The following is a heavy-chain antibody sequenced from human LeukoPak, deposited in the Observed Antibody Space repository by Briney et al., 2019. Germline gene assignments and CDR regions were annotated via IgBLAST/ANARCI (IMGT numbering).Heavy chain of an antibody. CDR3: ARQSYGSFLYYFDQ. CDR2: ISSSSSYI. V-gene: IGHV3-11*06. J-gene: IGHJ4*02. CDR1: GFTFSDYY. Sequence: GGSLRLSCAASGFTFSDYYMSWIRQAPGKGLEWVSSISSSSSYIYYAESVKGRFTISRDNAKNSLYLQMNSLRAEDTALYYCARQSYGSFLYYFDQWGQGTLVTVSS. D-gene: IGHD3-10*01.